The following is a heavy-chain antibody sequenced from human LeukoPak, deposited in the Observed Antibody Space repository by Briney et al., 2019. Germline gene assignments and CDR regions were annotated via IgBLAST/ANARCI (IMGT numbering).Heavy chain of an antibody. CDR2: IYTSGST. V-gene: IGHV4-61*02. CDR1: GGSISSGSYF. CDR3: ARDRGMRRYFDY. J-gene: IGHJ4*02. Sequence: SQTLSLTCTVSGGSISSGSYFWSWIRQPAGKGLEWIGRIYTSGSTNYNPSLKSRVTISVDTSKNQFSLKLSSVTAADTAVYYCARDRGMRRYFDYWGQGTLVTVSS. D-gene: IGHD3-10*01.